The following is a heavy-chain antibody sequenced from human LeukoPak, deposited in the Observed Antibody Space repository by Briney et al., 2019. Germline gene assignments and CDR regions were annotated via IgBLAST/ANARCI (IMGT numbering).Heavy chain of an antibody. V-gene: IGHV4-39*07. CDR1: GDSISSSSYY. CDR3: ARDHSTVTTFWFDP. Sequence: PSETLSLTCTVSGDSISSSSYYWGWIRQPPGKGLEWIGSIYYSGSTYYNPSLKSRVTISVDTSKNQFSLKLSSVTAADTAVYYCARDHSTVTTFWFDPWGQGTLVTASS. J-gene: IGHJ5*02. D-gene: IGHD4-17*01. CDR2: IYYSGST.